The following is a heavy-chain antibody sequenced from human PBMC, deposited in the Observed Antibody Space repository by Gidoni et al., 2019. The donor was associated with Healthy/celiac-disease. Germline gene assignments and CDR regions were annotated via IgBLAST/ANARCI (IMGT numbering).Heavy chain of an antibody. CDR3: ARDPGGMIPLGY. CDR1: GCTFSSYA. V-gene: IGHV1-69*09. D-gene: IGHD3-16*01. Sequence: QVQLVQSGAEVKKPGSSVKVSCKASGCTFSSYAISWVRQAPGQGLEWMGRIIPILGIANYAQKFQGRVTITADKSTSTAYMELSSLRSEDTAVYYCARDPGGMIPLGYWGQGTLVTVSS. CDR2: IIPILGIA. J-gene: IGHJ4*02.